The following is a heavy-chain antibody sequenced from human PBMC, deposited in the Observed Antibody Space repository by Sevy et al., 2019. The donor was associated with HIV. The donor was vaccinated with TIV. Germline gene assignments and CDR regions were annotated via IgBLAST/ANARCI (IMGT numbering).Heavy chain of an antibody. CDR1: GFTVSSKY. Sequence: GGSLRLSCAASGFTVSSKYMSWVRQAPGKGLEWVSVIYSGEYTYYADSVKGRFTSSRDNSKNTLNLERNNLKAEDTAIYYFATTSSPLYYYALNVWGKGTTVPVSS. J-gene: IGHJ6*04. V-gene: IGHV3-53*01. CDR3: ATTSSPLYYYALNV. CDR2: IYSGEYT. D-gene: IGHD1-26*01.